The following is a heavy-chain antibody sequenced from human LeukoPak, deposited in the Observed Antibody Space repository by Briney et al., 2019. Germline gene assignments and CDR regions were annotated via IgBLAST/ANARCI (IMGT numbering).Heavy chain of an antibody. CDR2: ISAYNGNT. CDR3: ARDIAAAGTLDY. CDR1: GYSFTSYW. V-gene: IGHV1-18*04. J-gene: IGHJ4*02. D-gene: IGHD6-13*01. Sequence: GESLKISCKGSGYSFTSYWIGWVRQAPGQGLEWMGWISAYNGNTNYAQKLQGRVTMTTDTSTSTAYMELRSLRSDDTAVYYCARDIAAAGTLDYWGQGTLVTVSS.